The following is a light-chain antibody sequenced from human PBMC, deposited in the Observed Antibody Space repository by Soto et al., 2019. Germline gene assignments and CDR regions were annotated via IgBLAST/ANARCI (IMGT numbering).Light chain of an antibody. CDR3: CSFAGSFSYV. V-gene: IGLV2-11*01. J-gene: IGLJ2*01. CDR1: SSDVGRYDY. CDR2: DVT. Sequence: QSALTQPRSVSGSPGQSVTISCTGSSSDVGRYDYVSWYQQHPGKAPKLIIYDVTERPAGVPDRFSGSKSGNTASLTISGLQPEDEADYSCCSFAGSFSYVFGGGTKLTVL.